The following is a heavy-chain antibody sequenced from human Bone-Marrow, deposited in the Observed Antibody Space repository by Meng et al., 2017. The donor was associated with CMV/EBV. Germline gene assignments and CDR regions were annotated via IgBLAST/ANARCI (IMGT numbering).Heavy chain of an antibody. V-gene: IGHV1-46*01. Sequence: ASVKVSCKASGYTFSNYYIHWVRQAPGQGLEWMGIIIPCGGNTNYARKLQGRVTMTRDTSTSTVYLELNSLTSDDTAVYYCARGHDAQSMMRVAPWGQGTLVTVSS. D-gene: IGHD2-21*01. CDR2: IIPCGGNT. CDR3: ARGHDAQSMMRVAP. J-gene: IGHJ5*02. CDR1: GYTFSNYY.